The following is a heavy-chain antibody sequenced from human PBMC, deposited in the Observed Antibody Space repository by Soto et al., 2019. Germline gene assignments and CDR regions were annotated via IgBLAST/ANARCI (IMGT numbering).Heavy chain of an antibody. V-gene: IGHV1-3*01. D-gene: IGHD2-2*01. CDR2: INAGNGDT. CDR1: GYTFTNYA. J-gene: IGHJ4*02. CDR3: ARRFTGLPPPIFDS. Sequence: GASVKVYCKASGYTFTNYAIHWVRQAPGQRLEWMGWINAGNGDTKYSQNFQGRVTFTRDSSATTAYMELSTLTSEDTAVYYCARRFTGLPPPIFDSWGQGALVTVSS.